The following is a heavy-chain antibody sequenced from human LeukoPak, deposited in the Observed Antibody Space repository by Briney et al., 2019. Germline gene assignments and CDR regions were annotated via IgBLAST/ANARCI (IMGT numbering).Heavy chain of an antibody. D-gene: IGHD3-22*01. Sequence: GGSLRLSCAASGFTVNHNYISWVRQAPGKGLEWVSAISGSGGSTYYADSVKGRFTISRDNSKNTLYLQMNSLRAEDTAVYYCAKERYYYDSSGYYDYWGQGTLVTVSS. V-gene: IGHV3-23*01. CDR1: GFTVNHNY. J-gene: IGHJ4*02. CDR2: ISGSGGST. CDR3: AKERYYYDSSGYYDY.